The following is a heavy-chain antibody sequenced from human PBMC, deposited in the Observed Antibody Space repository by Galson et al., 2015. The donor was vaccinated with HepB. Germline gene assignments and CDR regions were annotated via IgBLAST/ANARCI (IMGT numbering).Heavy chain of an antibody. J-gene: IGHJ4*02. CDR1: GYTFTGYY. CDR2: IKPNYGGT. V-gene: IGHV1-2*02. D-gene: IGHD1-26*01. Sequence: SVKVSCKASGYTFTGYYIHWVRQAPGQGLEWMGWIKPNYGGTNYAQKFQGRVTMARDTSITTVYMELSRLTSDDTAVYYCARYKSGSFLDYWGQGTLVTVSA. CDR3: ARYKSGSFLDY.